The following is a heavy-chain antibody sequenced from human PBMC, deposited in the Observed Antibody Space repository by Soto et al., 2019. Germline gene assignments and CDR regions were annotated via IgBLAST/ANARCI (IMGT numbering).Heavy chain of an antibody. J-gene: IGHJ4*02. CDR2: IWYDGSTK. Sequence: PGGSLGLSCAASGFMFRSYAMHWVRQAPGKGLEWVAGIWYDGSTKYYGDSVKGRYSISRDNSKNMLDLQMNSLRAEDTAVYYCARVASSSSWHIPHFDQWGQGTLVTVSS. CDR1: GFMFRSYA. D-gene: IGHD6-13*01. V-gene: IGHV3-33*01. CDR3: ARVASSSSWHIPHFDQ.